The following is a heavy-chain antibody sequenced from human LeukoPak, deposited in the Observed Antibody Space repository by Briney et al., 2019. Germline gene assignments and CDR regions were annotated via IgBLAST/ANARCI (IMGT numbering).Heavy chain of an antibody. J-gene: IGHJ4*02. CDR1: GFTFSSYG. V-gene: IGHV3-30*18. CDR2: ISYDGSNK. D-gene: IGHD1-26*01. CDR3: AKEQSEWEQQMVFDY. Sequence: GGSLRLSCAASGFTFSSYGMHWVRQAPGKGLEWVAVISYDGSNKYYADSVKGRFTISRDNSKNTLYLQMNSLRAEDTAVYYCAKEQSEWEQQMVFDYWGQGTLVTVSS.